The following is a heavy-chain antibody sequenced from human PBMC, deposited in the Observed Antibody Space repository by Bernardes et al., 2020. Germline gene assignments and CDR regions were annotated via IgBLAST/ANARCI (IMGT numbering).Heavy chain of an antibody. D-gene: IGHD4-4*01. Sequence: VWSLILSCAASGFTFSNYAMNWVRQAPGQGLEWVSAIDNSGFTTYYADSVKGRFTISRDNSKNALYLQMNSLRAEDTALYYCAKVGLQSSNLDYWGQGTLVTVSS. CDR1: GFTFSNYA. CDR3: AKVGLQSSNLDY. V-gene: IGHV3-23*01. J-gene: IGHJ4*02. CDR2: IDNSGFTT.